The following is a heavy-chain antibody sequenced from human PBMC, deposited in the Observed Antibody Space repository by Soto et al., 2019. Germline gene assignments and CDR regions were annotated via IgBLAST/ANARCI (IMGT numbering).Heavy chain of an antibody. Sequence: QVQLVQSGAEVKKPGASVKVSCKASGYTFTSYDINWVRQATGQGLEWMEWMNPNSGNTAYAQKFQGRVTMTRNTSISTAYMELSSLRSEDTAVYYCARERTAAGTGWFDPWGQGTLVTVSS. CDR1: GYTFTSYD. J-gene: IGHJ5*02. CDR2: MNPNSGNT. CDR3: ARERTAAGTGWFDP. D-gene: IGHD6-13*01. V-gene: IGHV1-8*01.